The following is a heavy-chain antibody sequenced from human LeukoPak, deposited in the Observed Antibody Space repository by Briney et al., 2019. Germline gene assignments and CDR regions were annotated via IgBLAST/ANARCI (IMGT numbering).Heavy chain of an antibody. CDR2: IYYSGST. V-gene: IGHV4-30-2*03. D-gene: IGHD1-26*01. CDR1: GGSISSGGYY. J-gene: IGHJ3*02. CDR3: ARDSRRELLHAFDI. Sequence: SQTLSLTCTVSGGSISSGGYYWSWIRQPPGKGLEWIGSIYYSGSTYYNPSLKSRVTISVDTSKNQFSLKLSSVTAADTAVYYCARDSRRELLHAFDIWGQGTMVTVSS.